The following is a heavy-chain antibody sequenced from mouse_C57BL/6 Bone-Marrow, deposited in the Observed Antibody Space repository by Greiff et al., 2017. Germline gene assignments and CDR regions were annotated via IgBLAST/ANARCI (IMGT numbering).Heavy chain of an antibody. V-gene: IGHV1-64*01. CDR3: APGDYYGSSLDY. CDR2: IHPNSGST. Sequence: QVQLKESGAELVKPGASVTLSCKASGYTFTSYWMHWVKQRPGQGLEWIGMIHPNSGSTNYNEKFKSKATLTVDKSSSTAYMQLSSLTSEDSAVYCCAPGDYYGSSLDYWGQGTTLTVSS. CDR1: GYTFTSYW. D-gene: IGHD1-1*01. J-gene: IGHJ2*01.